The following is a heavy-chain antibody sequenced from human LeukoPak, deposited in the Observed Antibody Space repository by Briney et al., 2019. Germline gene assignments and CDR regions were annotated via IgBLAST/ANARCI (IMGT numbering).Heavy chain of an antibody. CDR1: GFTFSSYG. CDR2: IRYDGSNK. CDR3: AKFGSDYYYYYLDV. J-gene: IGHJ6*03. V-gene: IGHV3-30*02. D-gene: IGHD3-16*01. Sequence: GGSLRLSCAASGFTFSSYGMHWVRQAPGKGLEWVAFIRYDGSNKYYADSVKGRFTISRDNSKNTLYLQMNSLRAEDTAVYYCAKFGSDYYYYYLDVWGKGTTVTVSS.